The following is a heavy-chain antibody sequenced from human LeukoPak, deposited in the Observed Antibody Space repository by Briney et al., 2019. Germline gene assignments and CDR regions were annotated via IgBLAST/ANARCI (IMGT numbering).Heavy chain of an antibody. Sequence: PSETLSLTCAVSGYSLSSGYYWGWIRQPPGKGLEWIGRIYHSGSTYYNPSLKSRVTISVDTSKNQFSLKLSSVTAADTAVYYCARTTRGYWYFDLWGRGTLVTVSS. D-gene: IGHD2-2*01. V-gene: IGHV4-38-2*01. CDR1: GYSLSSGYY. CDR2: IYHSGST. J-gene: IGHJ2*01. CDR3: ARTTRGYWYFDL.